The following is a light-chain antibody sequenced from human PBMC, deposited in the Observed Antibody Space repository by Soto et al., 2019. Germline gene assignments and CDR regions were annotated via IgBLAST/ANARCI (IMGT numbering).Light chain of an antibody. CDR3: QSSDNSLSVV. CDR2: GDN. CDR1: SANVGASYD. V-gene: IGLV1-40*01. Sequence: QSVLTQPPSVSGAPGQRVTISCTGTSANVGASYDVHWYQQLPGTAPKLLLSGDNSRPSGVPDRFSGSKAGTSASLVITGLQAEDEADYYCQSSDNSLSVVFGGGTKLTVL. J-gene: IGLJ3*02.